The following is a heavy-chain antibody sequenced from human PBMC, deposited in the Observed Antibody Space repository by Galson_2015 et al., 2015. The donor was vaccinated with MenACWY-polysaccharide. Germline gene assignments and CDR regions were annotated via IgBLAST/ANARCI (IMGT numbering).Heavy chain of an antibody. CDR3: AHLLGGSGDWDVGCFDS. V-gene: IGHV2-5*02. D-gene: IGHD2-21*02. Sequence: PALVKPTPTLTLTCTFSGFSLTTNGVGVGWLRQSPGKALECLAIIYWDDDKRYSPSLRNRLTINKDTSGKEVVLTMTDMDPVDTGTDYCAHLLGGSGDWDVGCFDSWGQGTLVTVSS. J-gene: IGHJ5*01. CDR2: IYWDDDK. CDR1: GFSLTTNGVG.